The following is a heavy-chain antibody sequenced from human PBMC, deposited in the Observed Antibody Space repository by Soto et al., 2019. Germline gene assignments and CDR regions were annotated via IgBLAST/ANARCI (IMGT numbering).Heavy chain of an antibody. D-gene: IGHD5-18*01. CDR3: ARDRGYTYGFDF. Sequence: GGSLRLSCAASGLTFSSYAMSWVRQAPGKGLEWVSAISGSGGSTYYADSVKGRFTISRDNSKNTLYLQMNSLRDEDTAVYYCARDRGYTYGFDFWGQGALVTVSS. CDR2: ISGSGGST. J-gene: IGHJ4*02. CDR1: GLTFSSYA. V-gene: IGHV3-23*01.